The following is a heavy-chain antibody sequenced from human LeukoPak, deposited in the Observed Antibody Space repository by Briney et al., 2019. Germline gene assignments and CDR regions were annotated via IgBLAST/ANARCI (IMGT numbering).Heavy chain of an antibody. CDR1: GGSISSYY. CDR2: IYTSGST. V-gene: IGHV4-4*07. Sequence: SETLSLTCTVSGGSISSYYWSWIRQPAGKGLEWIGRIYTSGSTNYNPSLKSQVTMSVDTSRNQFSLKLSSVTAADTAVYYCARDFGGSSWYQPYYYYYGTDVWGQGTTVTVSS. D-gene: IGHD6-13*01. J-gene: IGHJ6*02. CDR3: ARDFGGSSWYQPYYYYYGTDV.